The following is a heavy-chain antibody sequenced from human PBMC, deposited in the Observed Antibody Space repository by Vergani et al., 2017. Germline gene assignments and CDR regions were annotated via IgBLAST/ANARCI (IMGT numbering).Heavy chain of an antibody. V-gene: IGHV4-59*01. CDR1: GGSISSYY. D-gene: IGHD2-21*02. CDR3: AGNPYCGGDCYSDAFGI. CDR2: IYYSGST. J-gene: IGHJ3*02. Sequence: QVQLQESGPGLVKPSETLSLTCTVSGGSISSYYWSWIRQPPGKGLEWIGYIYYSGSTNYNPSLKSRVTISVDTSKNQFSLKLSSVTAADTAVYYCAGNPYCGGDCYSDAFGIWGQGTMVTVSS.